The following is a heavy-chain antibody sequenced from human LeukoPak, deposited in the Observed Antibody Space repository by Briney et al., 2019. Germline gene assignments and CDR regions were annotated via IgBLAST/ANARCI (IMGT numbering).Heavy chain of an antibody. CDR3: AKDRIPAALMAFDI. D-gene: IGHD2-2*01. V-gene: IGHV3-30*02. CDR1: GFTFSSYG. Sequence: GGSLRLSCAASGFTFSSYGMRWVRQAPGKGLEWVAFIRYDGSKKDYTDSVKGRFTISRDNSKNTLYLQMNSLRTEDTAVYYCAKDRIPAALMAFDIWGQGTMVTVSS. CDR2: IRYDGSKK. J-gene: IGHJ3*02.